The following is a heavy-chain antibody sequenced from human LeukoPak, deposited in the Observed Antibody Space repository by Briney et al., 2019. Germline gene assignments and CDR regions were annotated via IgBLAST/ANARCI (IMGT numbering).Heavy chain of an antibody. CDR1: GFTFPAYA. J-gene: IGHJ3*01. V-gene: IGHV3-23*01. CDR2: ISGTGGST. CDR3: ARSYYYDSSGYYHAFDF. Sequence: PGGSLRLSCAASGFTFPAYAMNWVRQAPGKGLEWVSVISGTGGSTYYADSVKGRFTISRDNSKNTLYLQMNSLRAEDTAVYYCARSYYYDSSGYYHAFDFWGQGTMVTVSS. D-gene: IGHD3-22*01.